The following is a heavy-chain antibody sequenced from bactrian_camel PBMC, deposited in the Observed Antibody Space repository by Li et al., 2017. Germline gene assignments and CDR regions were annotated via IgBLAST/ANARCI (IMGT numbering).Heavy chain of an antibody. V-gene: IGHV3S45*01. J-gene: IGHJ4*01. CDR2: IYTGDRTT. CDR1: GRNYVKWC. Sequence: HVQLVESGGDSVQAGGSLRLSCAASGRNYVKWCMGWFRQIPGKEREGVAGIYTGDRTTRYADSVKGRFTISQDNVKNTVYLQMNSLKPEDTAMYYCAADRWSSGRRCSALKREDIDYRGQGTQVTVSS. D-gene: IGHD2*01. CDR3: AADRWSSGRRCSALKREDIDY.